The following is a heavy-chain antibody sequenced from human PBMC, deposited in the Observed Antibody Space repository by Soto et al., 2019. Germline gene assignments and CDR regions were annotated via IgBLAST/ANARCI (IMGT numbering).Heavy chain of an antibody. CDR1: GFAFNSYA. V-gene: IGHV3-64*04. CDR2: ISPNGGHT. CDR3: AKPYCIFNSCFDNWFDP. J-gene: IGHJ5*02. Sequence: GESLKISCSASGFAFNSYAMHWVRQAPGMGPEHVSGISPNGGHTYYADSVKGRFTISRDNSKDTLYLQMNSLRPEDTAVYYCAKPYCIFNSCFDNWFDPWGQGTLVTVSS. D-gene: IGHD2-2*01.